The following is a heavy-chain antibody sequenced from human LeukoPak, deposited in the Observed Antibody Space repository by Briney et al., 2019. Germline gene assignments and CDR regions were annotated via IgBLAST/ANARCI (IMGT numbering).Heavy chain of an antibody. V-gene: IGHV4-59*01. CDR1: GDSIGSYY. J-gene: IGHJ5*02. CDR2: IYYSGST. Sequence: SETLSLTCTVSGDSIGSYYWSWIRQPPGKGLEWIGNIYYSGSTNYNPSLKSRVTISVDTSKNQFSLKLSSVTAADTAVYYCARGGSIFKEYGQNWFDPWGQGTLVTVSS. D-gene: IGHD3-16*01. CDR3: ARGGSIFKEYGQNWFDP.